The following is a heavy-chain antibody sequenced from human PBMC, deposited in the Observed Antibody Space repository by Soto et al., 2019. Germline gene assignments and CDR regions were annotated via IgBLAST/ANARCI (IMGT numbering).Heavy chain of an antibody. J-gene: IGHJ5*02. D-gene: IGHD6-13*01. Sequence: PSETLSLTCTVSGGSVSSGSYYWSWIRQPPGKGLEWIGYIYYSGSTNYNPSLKSRVTISVDTSKNQFSLKLSSVTAADTAVYYCARFDLAAAGTGGWCDPWGQGTLVTVSS. CDR1: GGSVSSGSYY. CDR3: ARFDLAAAGTGGWCDP. CDR2: IYYSGST. V-gene: IGHV4-61*01.